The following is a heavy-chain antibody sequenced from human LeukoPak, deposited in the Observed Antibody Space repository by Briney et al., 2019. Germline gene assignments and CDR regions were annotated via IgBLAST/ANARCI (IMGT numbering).Heavy chain of an antibody. CDR3: AAMGSGYYPYWYFAL. CDR1: GYTFTGYY. V-gene: IGHV1-2*02. Sequence: ASVKVSCKASGYTFTGYYMHWVRQAPGQGLEWMGWINPNSGGTNYAQKFQGRVTMTRDTSISTAYMELSRLRSDDTAVYYCAAMGSGYYPYWYFALWGRGTLVTVSS. J-gene: IGHJ2*01. D-gene: IGHD3-22*01. CDR2: INPNSGGT.